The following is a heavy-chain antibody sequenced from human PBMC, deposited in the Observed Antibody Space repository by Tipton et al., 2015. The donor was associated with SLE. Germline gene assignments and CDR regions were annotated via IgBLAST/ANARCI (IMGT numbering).Heavy chain of an antibody. D-gene: IGHD3-3*01. V-gene: IGHV3-30-3*01. CDR3: ARAFFDFGVAYYYYYGMDV. CDR2: ISYDGSNK. CDR1: GFTFSSYA. J-gene: IGHJ6*02. Sequence: SLRLSCAASGFTFSSYAMHWVRQAPGKGLEWVAVISYDGSNKYYADSVKGRFTISRDNSKNTLHLQMNSLRAEDTAVYYCARAFFDFGVAYYYYYGMDVWGQGTTVTVSS.